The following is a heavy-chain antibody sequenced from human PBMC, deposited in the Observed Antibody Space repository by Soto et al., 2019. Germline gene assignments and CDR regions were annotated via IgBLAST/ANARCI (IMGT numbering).Heavy chain of an antibody. CDR3: ARGGRILGVRGMDV. CDR2: INHSGIT. D-gene: IGHD1-26*01. Sequence: SETLSLTCAVYGGSFSGYYCSWIRQPPGKGLEWIGEINHSGITNYNPSLKGRVTISVDTSKNQFSLKLSSVTAADTAVYYCARGGRILGVRGMDVWGQGTTVTVSS. CDR1: GGSFSGYY. J-gene: IGHJ6*02. V-gene: IGHV4-34*01.